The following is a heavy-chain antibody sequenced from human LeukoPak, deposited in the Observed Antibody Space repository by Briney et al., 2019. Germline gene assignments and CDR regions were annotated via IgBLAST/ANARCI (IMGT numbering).Heavy chain of an antibody. CDR2: ITSTGSNR. Sequence: PGGSLRLSCAASGFTFRSYEMNWVRQAPGKGLEWLLYITSTGSNRYYADSVKGRFTISRDNAQNSLFLHMNSLRPADTAVYYCARDVVVVPAAIHYGMDVWGQGTTVTVSS. D-gene: IGHD2-2*01. V-gene: IGHV3-48*03. CDR3: ARDVVVVPAAIHYGMDV. CDR1: GFTFRSYE. J-gene: IGHJ6*02.